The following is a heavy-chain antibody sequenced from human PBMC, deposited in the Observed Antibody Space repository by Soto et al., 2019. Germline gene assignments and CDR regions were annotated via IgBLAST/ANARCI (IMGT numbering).Heavy chain of an antibody. Sequence: SETLSLTCTVSGGSISSGGYYWSWIRQHPEKGLEWIGHIYHSGNTYYNPSLKSRVTISVDTSKTQFSLKLRSVTAADTAVYYCARDASTNWHYFDSWGQGTLVTVSS. CDR1: GGSISSGGYY. CDR3: ARDASTNWHYFDS. CDR2: IYHSGNT. V-gene: IGHV4-31*03. J-gene: IGHJ4*02. D-gene: IGHD1-1*01.